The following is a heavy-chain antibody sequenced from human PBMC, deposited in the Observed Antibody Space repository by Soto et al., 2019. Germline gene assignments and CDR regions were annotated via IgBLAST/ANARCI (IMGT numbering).Heavy chain of an antibody. V-gene: IGHV4-4*02. CDR1: GGSINSRYW. J-gene: IGHJ6*04. CDR3: ARHVHSSSWGVDV. D-gene: IGHD6-13*01. CDR2: IYHSGST. Sequence: SETLSLTCAVSGGSINSRYWWSWVRQSPGKGLEWIGEIYHSGSTNYNPSLKSRVTISVDKSKNQFSLNLTSVTAADTAMYYCARHVHSSSWGVDVWGEGTMVTVSS.